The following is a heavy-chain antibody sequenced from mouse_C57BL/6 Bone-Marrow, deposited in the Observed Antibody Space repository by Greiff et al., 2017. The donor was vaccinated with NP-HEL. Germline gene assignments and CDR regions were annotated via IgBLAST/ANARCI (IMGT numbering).Heavy chain of an antibody. Sequence: EVQLVESGGGLVKPGGSLKLSCAASGFTFSDYGMHWVRQAPEKGLEWVAYISSGSSTIYYADTVKGRFTISRDNAKNTLFLQMTSLRSEDTAMYYCAGGITTVLDYWGQGTTLTVSS. CDR3: AGGITTVLDY. V-gene: IGHV5-17*01. CDR2: ISSGSSTI. CDR1: GFTFSDYG. J-gene: IGHJ2*01. D-gene: IGHD1-1*01.